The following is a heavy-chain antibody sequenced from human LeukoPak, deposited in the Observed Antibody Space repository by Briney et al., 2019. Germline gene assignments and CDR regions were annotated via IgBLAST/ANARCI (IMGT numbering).Heavy chain of an antibody. CDR3: ARGLYYDFWSGSYYYYMDV. CDR1: GGSFSGYY. V-gene: IGHV4-34*01. CDR2: INHSGNT. Sequence: SETLSLTCAVYGGSFSGYYWSWIRQPPGKGLEWIGEINHSGNTNYNPSLKSRVTISVDTSKNQFSLKLSSVTAADTAVYYCARGLYYDFWSGSYYYYMDVWGKGTTVTVSS. D-gene: IGHD3-3*01. J-gene: IGHJ6*03.